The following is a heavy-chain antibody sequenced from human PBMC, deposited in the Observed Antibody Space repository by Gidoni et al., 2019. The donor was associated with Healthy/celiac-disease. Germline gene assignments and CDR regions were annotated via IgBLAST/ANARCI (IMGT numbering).Heavy chain of an antibody. CDR3: AKDLIFTVTTFDY. J-gene: IGHJ4*02. V-gene: IGHV3-23*01. Sequence: EVQLLESGGGLVQPGGSLRLSCAASGVTFSSYAMSWVRQAPGKGLEWVSAISGSGGSTYYADSVKGRFTISRDNSKNTLYLQMNSLRAEDTAVYYCAKDLIFTVTTFDYWGQGTLVTVSS. D-gene: IGHD4-17*01. CDR1: GVTFSSYA. CDR2: ISGSGGST.